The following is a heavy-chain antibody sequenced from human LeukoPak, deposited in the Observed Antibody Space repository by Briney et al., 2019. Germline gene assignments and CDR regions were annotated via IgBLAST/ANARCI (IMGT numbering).Heavy chain of an antibody. CDR1: GFTLSSYS. CDR3: ARKYCSSTSCYFTNMDV. Sequence: GSLRPSCAASGFTLSSYSMNWVRQAPEKGLEWVSFISSSSSPIYYADSVKGRFTISRDNAKNSLYLQMNSLRAEDTAVYYCARKYCSSTSCYFTNMDVWGKGTTVTVSS. J-gene: IGHJ6*03. CDR2: ISSSSSPI. D-gene: IGHD2-2*01. V-gene: IGHV3-48*01.